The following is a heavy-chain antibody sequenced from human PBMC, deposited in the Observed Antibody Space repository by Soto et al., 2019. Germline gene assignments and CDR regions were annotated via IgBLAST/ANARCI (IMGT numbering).Heavy chain of an antibody. Sequence: GASVKVSCKASGGIFSSYSISWLLQAPGQGLEWMGAVIPILGQAYYAQNFQDRVTITADESTRTAYMDLISLRSDDTAVYFCARVGGVGAPPGADFWGQGTLVTVSS. V-gene: IGHV1-69*13. CDR1: GGIFSSYS. CDR2: VIPILGQA. J-gene: IGHJ4*02. CDR3: ARVGGVGAPPGADF. D-gene: IGHD1-26*01.